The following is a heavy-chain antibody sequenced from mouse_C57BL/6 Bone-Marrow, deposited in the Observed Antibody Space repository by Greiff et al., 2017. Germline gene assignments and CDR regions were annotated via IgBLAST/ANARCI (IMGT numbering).Heavy chain of an antibody. V-gene: IGHV14-4*01. Sequence: EVKLVESGAELVRPGASVKLSCTASGFNIKDDYMHWVKQRPEQGLEWIGWLDPENGDTEYASKFQGKATITADTTTNTAYLQLSSLTSEDTAVYYYASMYYVDYWGQGTTLTVSS. CDR1: GFNIKDDY. CDR2: LDPENGDT. D-gene: IGHD2-3*01. J-gene: IGHJ2*01. CDR3: ASMYYVDY.